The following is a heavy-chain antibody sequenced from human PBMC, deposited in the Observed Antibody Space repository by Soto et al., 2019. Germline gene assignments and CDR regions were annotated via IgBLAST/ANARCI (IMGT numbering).Heavy chain of an antibody. V-gene: IGHV3-66*01. J-gene: IGHJ1*01. CDR1: GFTVSSNY. Sequence: GGSLRLSCAASGFTVSSNYMSWVRQAPGKGLEWVSVIYSSGSTYYTGSGKGRFTISRDKSKNTLYLQMNSLGAEDTALYYCEREFVSTVVWYFQYWGQGTLVTVSS. D-gene: IGHD2-8*02. CDR3: EREFVSTVVWYFQY. CDR2: IYSSGST.